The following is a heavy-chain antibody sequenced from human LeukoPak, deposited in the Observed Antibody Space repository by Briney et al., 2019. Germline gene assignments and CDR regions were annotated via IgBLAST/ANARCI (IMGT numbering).Heavy chain of an antibody. J-gene: IGHJ6*04. CDR3: ARDSPLVLRYSDV. V-gene: IGHV3-48*01. Sequence: GGSLRLSCAASGFTFSSYGMHWVRQTPGKGLEWVSYISSSSSTIYYADSVKGRFTISRDNAKNSPYLQMNSLRAEDTAVYYCARDSPLVLRYSDVWGKGTTVTVSS. D-gene: IGHD1-1*01. CDR2: ISSSSSTI. CDR1: GFTFSSYG.